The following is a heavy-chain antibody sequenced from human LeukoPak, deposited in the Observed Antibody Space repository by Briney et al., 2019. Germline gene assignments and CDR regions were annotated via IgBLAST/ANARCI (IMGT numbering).Heavy chain of an antibody. Sequence: PGGSLRLSCAASRFTFMNYAMSWVRQAPGKGLEWVSVISGGGTSTYYADSVKGRFTISRDNSKNTLYLQMNTLRAEDTAVYYCAKDRDDYVWGSYLGAFDIWGQGTMVTVSS. V-gene: IGHV3-23*01. CDR3: AKDRDDYVWGSYLGAFDI. D-gene: IGHD3-16*01. J-gene: IGHJ3*02. CDR1: RFTFMNYA. CDR2: ISGGGTST.